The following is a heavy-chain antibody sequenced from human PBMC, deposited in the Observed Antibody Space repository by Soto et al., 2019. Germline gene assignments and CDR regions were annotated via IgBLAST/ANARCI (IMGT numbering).Heavy chain of an antibody. CDR2: IKSKTDGGTT. V-gene: IGHV3-15*01. D-gene: IGHD3-22*01. CDR3: TTGQIVVVITRFDY. CDR1: GFTFSNAW. Sequence: GGSLRLSCAASGFTFSNAWMSWVRQAPGKGLEWVGRIKSKTDGGTTDYAAPVKGRFTISRDDSKNTLYLQMNSQKTEDTAVYYCTTGQIVVVITRFDYWGQGTLVTVSS. J-gene: IGHJ4*02.